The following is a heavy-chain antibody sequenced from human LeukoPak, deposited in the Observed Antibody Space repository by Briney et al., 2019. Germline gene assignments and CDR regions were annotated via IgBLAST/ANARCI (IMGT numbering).Heavy chain of an antibody. CDR2: INSDESST. J-gene: IGHJ5*02. CDR1: GFTFSSYW. V-gene: IGHV3-74*01. D-gene: IGHD6-13*01. Sequence: QPGGSLRLSCAASGFTFSSYWMHWVRQAPGKGLVWVSRINSDESSTNYADSVKGRFTISRDNAENTLYLQMNSLRAEDTAVYYCAKDPGEQQLVPNWFDPWGQGTQVTVSS. CDR3: AKDPGEQQLVPNWFDP.